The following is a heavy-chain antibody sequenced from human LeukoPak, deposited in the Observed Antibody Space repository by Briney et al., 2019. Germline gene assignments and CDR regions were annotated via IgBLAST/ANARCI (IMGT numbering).Heavy chain of an antibody. D-gene: IGHD4-17*01. CDR2: INPNSGGT. J-gene: IGHJ4*02. CDR1: GYTFTSYG. CDR3: ARTWDYGDHYDY. V-gene: IGHV1-2*02. Sequence: ASVKVSCKASGYTFTSYGISWVRQAPGQGLEWMGWINPNSGGTNYAQKFQGRVTMTRDTSISTAYMELSRLRSDDTAVYYCARTWDYGDHYDYWGQGTLVTVSS.